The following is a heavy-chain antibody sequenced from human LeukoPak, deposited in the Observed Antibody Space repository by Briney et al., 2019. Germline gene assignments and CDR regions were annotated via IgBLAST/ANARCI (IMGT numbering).Heavy chain of an antibody. CDR1: GFTFSSYA. J-gene: IGHJ6*02. CDR2: ISGSGGST. Sequence: GGSLRLSCAASGFTFSSYAMSWVRQAPGKGLEWVSAISGSGGSTYYADSVKGRFTISRDNAKNSLYLQMNSLRAEDTAVYYCARDHSYCSSTSCYVSYYYYYGMDVWGQGTTVTVSS. V-gene: IGHV3-23*01. D-gene: IGHD2-2*01. CDR3: ARDHSYCSSTSCYVSYYYYYGMDV.